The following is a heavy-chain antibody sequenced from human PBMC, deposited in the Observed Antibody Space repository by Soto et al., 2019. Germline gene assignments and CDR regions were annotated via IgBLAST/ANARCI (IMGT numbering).Heavy chain of an antibody. CDR2: ISGSGGST. V-gene: IGHV3-23*01. Sequence: GGSLRLTCAASGFTFSSYAMSWVRQAPGKGLEWVSAISGSGGSTYYADSVKGRFTISRDNSKNTLYLQMNSLRAEDTAVYYCAKREAHSNHWYYFDYWGEGTLVTVSS. CDR3: AKREAHSNHWYYFDY. CDR1: GFTFSSYA. J-gene: IGHJ4*02. D-gene: IGHD4-4*01.